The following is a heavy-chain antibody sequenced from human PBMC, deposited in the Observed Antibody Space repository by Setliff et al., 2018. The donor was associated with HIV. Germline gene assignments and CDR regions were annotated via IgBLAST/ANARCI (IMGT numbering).Heavy chain of an antibody. J-gene: IGHJ4*02. CDR3: ARIAWYSESTYGHDLYYLDF. D-gene: IGHD5-18*01. V-gene: IGHV4-31*03. CDR1: GGSIYSGAYY. Sequence: SETMSLTCPVSGGSIYSGAYYWAWIRQHPGKGLGWTGHIYYSGYTHYNPSLKSRLTISLDTSVNQFSLKLSSVTTADTAVYFFARIAWYSESTYGHDLYYLDFWGQGSLVTVSS. CDR2: IYYSGYT.